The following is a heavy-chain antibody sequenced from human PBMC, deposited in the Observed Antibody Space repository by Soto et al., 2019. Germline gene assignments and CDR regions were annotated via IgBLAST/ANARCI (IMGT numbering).Heavy chain of an antibody. CDR3: ARLGQGGVLRFLEWFLDAFDI. V-gene: IGHV4-39*01. D-gene: IGHD3-3*01. CDR2: IYYSGST. CDR1: GGYSSSSSDY. J-gene: IGHJ3*02. Sequence: SQTKCLTWTVLGGYSSSSSDYWVRIRKKTGKGLEWIGSIYYSGSTYYNPSLKSRVTISVDTSKNQFSLKLSSVTAADTAVYYCARLGQGGVLRFLEWFLDAFDIWGQGTMVTV.